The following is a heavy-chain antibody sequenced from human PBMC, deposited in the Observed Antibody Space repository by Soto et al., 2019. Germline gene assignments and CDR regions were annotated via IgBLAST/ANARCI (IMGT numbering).Heavy chain of an antibody. CDR3: ARGLIRGIVVTGT. J-gene: IGHJ4*02. CDR2: INHSGST. V-gene: IGHV4-34*01. Sequence: SETLSLTCAVYGASFSGYYWSWIRQPPGKGLEWIGEINHSGSTNYNPSLKSRVTISVDRSKNQFSLKLSSVTAADTAVYYCARGLIRGIVVTGTWGQGTPVTVSS. CDR1: GASFSGYY. D-gene: IGHD6-19*01.